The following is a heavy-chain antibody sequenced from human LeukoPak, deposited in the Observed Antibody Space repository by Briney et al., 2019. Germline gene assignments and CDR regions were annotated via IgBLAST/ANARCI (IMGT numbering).Heavy chain of an antibody. CDR3: ARDQSGLVRGVMNY. CDR2: INPNSGGT. D-gene: IGHD3-10*01. V-gene: IGHV1-2*04. J-gene: IGHJ4*02. Sequence: GASVKVSCKASGYTFTGYYMHWVRQAPRQGLEWMGWINPNSGGTNYAQKFQGWVTMTRDTSISTAYMELSRLRSDDTAVYYCARDQSGLVRGVMNYWGQGTLVTVSS. CDR1: GYTFTGYY.